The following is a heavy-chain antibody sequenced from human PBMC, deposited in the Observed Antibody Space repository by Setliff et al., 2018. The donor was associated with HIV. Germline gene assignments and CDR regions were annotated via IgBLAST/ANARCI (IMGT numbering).Heavy chain of an antibody. Sequence: PSQTLSLTCAISGDSVSSNSAAWNWIRQSPSRGLEWLGRTYYRPKWYNDYAVSVKSRITINPDTSKNQFSLQLNSVTPEDTAVYYCARVYCSGGSCYDAFDIWGQGTMVTVSS. CDR2: TYYRPKWYN. J-gene: IGHJ3*02. CDR1: GDSVSSNSAA. V-gene: IGHV6-1*01. D-gene: IGHD2-15*01. CDR3: ARVYCSGGSCYDAFDI.